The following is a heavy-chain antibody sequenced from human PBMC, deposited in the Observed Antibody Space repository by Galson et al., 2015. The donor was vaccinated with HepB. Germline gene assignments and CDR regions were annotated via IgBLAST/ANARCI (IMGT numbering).Heavy chain of an antibody. CDR1: GGSISSGSYY. CDR3: ARDRDIVVVPAAIGDAFDI. Sequence: TLSLTCTVSGGSISSGSYYWSWIRQPAGKGLEWIGRIYTSGSTNYNPSLKSRVTMSVDTSKNQFSLKLSSVTAADTAVYYCARDRDIVVVPAAIGDAFDIWGQGTIVTVSS. D-gene: IGHD2-2*02. V-gene: IGHV4-61*02. J-gene: IGHJ3*02. CDR2: IYTSGST.